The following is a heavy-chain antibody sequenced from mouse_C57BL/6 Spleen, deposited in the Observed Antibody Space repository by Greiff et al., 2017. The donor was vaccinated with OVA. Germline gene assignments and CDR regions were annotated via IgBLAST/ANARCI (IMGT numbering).Heavy chain of an antibody. D-gene: IGHD1-1*01. CDR3: ARTPLITTVVYFDY. CDR1: GYTFTDYY. J-gene: IGHJ2*01. Sequence: EVKLQQSGPELVKPGASVKISCKASGYTFTDYYMNWVKQSHGKSLEWIGDINPNNGGTSYNQKFKGKATLTVDKSSSTAYMELRSLTSEDSAVYYCARTPLITTVVYFDYWGQGTTLTVSS. CDR2: INPNNGGT. V-gene: IGHV1-26*01.